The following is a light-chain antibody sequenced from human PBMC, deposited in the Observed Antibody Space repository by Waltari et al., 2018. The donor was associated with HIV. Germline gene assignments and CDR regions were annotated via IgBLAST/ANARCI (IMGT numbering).Light chain of an antibody. CDR2: EVS. Sequence: QSALTQPASVSGSPGQSITISCTGTRRDVGSSNLVSWYQHHPGKAPKLIISEVSKRPSGVSNRFSGSKSGTTASLTISGLQAEDEADYHCCSYAHNDPWVFGGGTRLTVL. CDR1: RRDVGSSNL. J-gene: IGLJ3*02. CDR3: CSYAHNDPWV. V-gene: IGLV2-23*02.